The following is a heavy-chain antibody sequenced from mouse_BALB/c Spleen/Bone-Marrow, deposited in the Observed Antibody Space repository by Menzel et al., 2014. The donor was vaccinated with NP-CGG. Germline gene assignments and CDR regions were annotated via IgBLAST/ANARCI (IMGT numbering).Heavy chain of an antibody. CDR2: ISYDGSN. V-gene: IGHV3-6*02. J-gene: IGHJ3*01. CDR3: AREGGSRAY. D-gene: IGHD1-1*01. Sequence: ESGPGLVKPSQSLSLPCSVTGYSIXSGYYWNWIRQFPGNKLEWMGYISYDGSNNYNPSLKNRISITRDTSKNQFFLKLNSVTTEDTATYYCAREGGSRAYWGQGTLVTVSA. CDR1: GYSIXSGYY.